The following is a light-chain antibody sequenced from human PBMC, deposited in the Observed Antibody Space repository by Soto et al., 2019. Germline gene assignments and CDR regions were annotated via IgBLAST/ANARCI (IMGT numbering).Light chain of an antibody. CDR1: ESVSSSY. J-gene: IGKJ1*01. CDR2: GAT. Sequence: EIVLTQSPGTLSLSPGESATLSCGASESVSSSYLAWYQQKPGQAPRLLIYGATTRLRGVPDRFSGSGSGTDFTLTISRLEPEDFAVYYCQQYKDWRTFGQGTNVDIK. CDR3: QQYKDWRT. V-gene: IGKV3-20*01.